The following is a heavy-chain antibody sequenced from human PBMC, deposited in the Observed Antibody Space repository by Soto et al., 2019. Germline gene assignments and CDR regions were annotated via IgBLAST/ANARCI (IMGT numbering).Heavy chain of an antibody. D-gene: IGHD3-10*01. Sequence: SETLSLTCTVSGCSISSSSYYWGWIRQPPGKGLEWIGSIFYSGSTNYNPSLKSRVTISVDTSKNQFSLKLSSVTAADTAVYYCARATQDPITMGYWGQGTLVTVS. CDR1: GCSISSSSYY. CDR2: IFYSGST. CDR3: ARATQDPITMGY. J-gene: IGHJ4*02. V-gene: IGHV4-39*07.